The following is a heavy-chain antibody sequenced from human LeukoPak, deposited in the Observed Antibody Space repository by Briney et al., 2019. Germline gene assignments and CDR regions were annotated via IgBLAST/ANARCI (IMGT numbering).Heavy chain of an antibody. CDR1: GGSISSGGYY. CDR3: GRDGLTGAFDY. V-gene: IGHV4-31*03. J-gene: IGHJ4*02. D-gene: IGHD1-20*01. CDR2: IYYSGST. Sequence: SETLSLTCSVSGGSISSGGYYWSWIRQHPGKGLAWIGYIYYSGSTYYNPSLKSRGTITVDTSKNQSSQKLSSVTAADTAVYYCGRDGLTGAFDYWGQGTLVTASS.